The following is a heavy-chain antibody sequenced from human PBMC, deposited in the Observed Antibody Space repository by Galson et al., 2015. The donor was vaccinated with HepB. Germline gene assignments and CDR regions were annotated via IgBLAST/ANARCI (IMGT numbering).Heavy chain of an antibody. J-gene: IGHJ6*02. CDR3: ARGSSPYYFALDV. Sequence: QSGAEVTMPGESLRISCKASGYTFTSYWITWVRQMPGKGLEWMGRIDPRDSQTNYSPSFQGHVSISVDMSVKTASLQWSSLKASDTAMYFCARGSSPYYFALDVWGQGTTVTVSS. V-gene: IGHV5-10-1*01. CDR2: IDPRDSQT. CDR1: GYTFTSYW. D-gene: IGHD6-6*01.